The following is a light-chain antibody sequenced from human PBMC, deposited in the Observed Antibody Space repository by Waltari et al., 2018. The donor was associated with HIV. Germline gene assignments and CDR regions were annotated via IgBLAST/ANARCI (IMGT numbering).Light chain of an antibody. CDR1: SSDVGSYNT. Sequence: QSALTQPRSVSGSPGQSVTISCPGTSSDVGSYNTVPWYQQRPDKAPRLIISHVTERPSGVPDRFSGSKSGNTASLTISGLQAEDEADYHCCSYTASDTWVFGGGTQLTVL. CDR3: CSYTASDTWV. J-gene: IGLJ3*02. CDR2: HVT. V-gene: IGLV2-11*01.